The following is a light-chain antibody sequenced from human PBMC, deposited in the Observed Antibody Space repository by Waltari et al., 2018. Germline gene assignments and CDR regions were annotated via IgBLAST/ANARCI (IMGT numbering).Light chain of an antibody. J-gene: IGKJ4*01. CDR3: QQRRNWPLT. CDR1: QSVGTY. V-gene: IGKV3-11*01. Sequence: EIVLTQSPAILSFSPGERATLSCRASQSVGTYLAWYQQRPGQSPRRLIYDASNRATGIPARFTGSGSETDFTLTISSLQPEDFAVYYCQQRRNWPLTFGGGTRVQI. CDR2: DAS.